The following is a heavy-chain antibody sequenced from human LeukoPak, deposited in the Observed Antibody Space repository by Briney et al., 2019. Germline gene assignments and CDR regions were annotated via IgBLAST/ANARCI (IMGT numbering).Heavy chain of an antibody. D-gene: IGHD2-15*01. CDR1: GFTFSDAW. Sequence: PGGSLRLSCVGSGFTFSDAWMSWVRQAPGKGLEWVGRIKSKSDGGTIDYAAPVKGRFTISRGDSRNTLYLQMNSLKTEDTAVYYCTTRRQDGWWGQGTLVTVS. CDR3: TTRRQDGW. J-gene: IGHJ4*02. V-gene: IGHV3-15*01. CDR2: IKSKSDGGTI.